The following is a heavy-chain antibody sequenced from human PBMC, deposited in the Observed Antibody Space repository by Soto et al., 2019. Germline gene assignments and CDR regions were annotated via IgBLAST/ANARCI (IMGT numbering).Heavy chain of an antibody. V-gene: IGHV1-18*01. CDR3: ARAYRKQAAAGFDY. CDR1: GYTFTSYG. CDR2: ISAYNGNT. J-gene: IGHJ4*02. D-gene: IGHD6-13*01. Sequence: ASVKVSCKASGYTFTSYGISWVRQAPGQGLEWMGWISAYNGNTNYAQKLQGRVTMTTDASTSTAYMELRSLRSDDTAVYYCARAYRKQAAAGFDYWGQGTLVTVPS.